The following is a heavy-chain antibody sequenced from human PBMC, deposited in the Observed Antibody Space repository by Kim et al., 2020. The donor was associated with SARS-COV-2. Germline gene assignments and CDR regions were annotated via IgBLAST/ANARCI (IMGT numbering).Heavy chain of an antibody. J-gene: IGHJ4*02. CDR1: GYTFTSYD. CDR3: ARGDYSSSWYFFPLGGYFDY. CDR2: MNPNSGNT. Sequence: ASVKVSCKASGYTFTSYDINWVRQATGQGLEWMGWMNPNSGNTGYAQKFQGRVTMTRNTSISTAYMELSSLRSEDTAVYYCARGDYSSSWYFFPLGGYFDYWGQGTLVTVSS. V-gene: IGHV1-8*01. D-gene: IGHD6-13*01.